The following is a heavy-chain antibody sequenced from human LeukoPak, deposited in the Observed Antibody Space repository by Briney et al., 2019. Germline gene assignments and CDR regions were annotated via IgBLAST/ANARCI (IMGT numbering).Heavy chain of an antibody. D-gene: IGHD2-15*01. CDR2: IYTSGGT. CDR3: ARERVAATNGFDY. J-gene: IGHJ4*02. V-gene: IGHV4-61*02. Sequence: PSQTLSLTCTVSGGSISSGSYYWSWSRQPAGKGLEWIGRIYTSGGTNYNPSLKSRVTISVDTSKNQFSLKLSSVTAADTAVYYCARERVAATNGFDYWGQGTLVTVSS. CDR1: GGSISSGSYY.